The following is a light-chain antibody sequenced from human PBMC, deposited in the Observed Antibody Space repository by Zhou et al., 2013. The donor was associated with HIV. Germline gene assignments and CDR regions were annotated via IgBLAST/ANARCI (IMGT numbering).Light chain of an antibody. CDR2: SAS. Sequence: DIQLTQSPSFLSASVGDRVNITCRASQGLRNYIAWYQQKPGKAPTLLIYSASSLHSGVPSRFSGSGSGTEYILTISSLQPEDYAAYYCQELGTFGQGTKVEI. CDR1: QGLRNY. CDR3: QELGT. V-gene: IGKV1-9*01. J-gene: IGKJ2*02.